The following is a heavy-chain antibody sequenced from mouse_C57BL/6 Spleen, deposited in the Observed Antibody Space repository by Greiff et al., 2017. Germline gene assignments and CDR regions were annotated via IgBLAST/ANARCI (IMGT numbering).Heavy chain of an antibody. CDR3: TRGPTMVNRGY. CDR2: IDPENGDT. J-gene: IGHJ4*01. Sequence: VQLKASGAELVRPGASVKLSCTASGFNIKDDYMHWVKQRPEQGLEWIGWIDPENGDTEYASKFQGKATITADTSSNTAYLQLSSLTAEDTAVYYCTRGPTMVNRGYWGQGTSVTVSS. V-gene: IGHV14-4*01. CDR1: GFNIKDDY. D-gene: IGHD2-2*01.